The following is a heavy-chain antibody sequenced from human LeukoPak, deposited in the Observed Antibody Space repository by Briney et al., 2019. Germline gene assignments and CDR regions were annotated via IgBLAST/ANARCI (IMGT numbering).Heavy chain of an antibody. V-gene: IGHV1-69*13. D-gene: IGHD6-19*01. CDR3: ARGEIVAVAGTTGGYYYYGMDV. Sequence: ASVKVSCKASGGTFSSYAISWVRQAPGQGLEWMGGIIPIFGTANYAQKFQGRVTTTADESTSTAYMELSSLRSEDTAVYYCARGEIVAVAGTTGGYYYYGMDVWGKGTTVTVSS. CDR2: IIPIFGTA. J-gene: IGHJ6*04. CDR1: GGTFSSYA.